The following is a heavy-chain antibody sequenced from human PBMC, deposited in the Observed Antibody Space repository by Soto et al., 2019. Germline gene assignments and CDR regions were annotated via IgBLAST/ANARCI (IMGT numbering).Heavy chain of an antibody. Sequence: GGSLRLSCAASGFTFSDYAMRWVRQAPGKGLEWVADISGSGGSTNYADSVKGWFTISRDNSKNTLYLQMNSLRVEDTAVYYCAREFYYYYMDAWGKGTTVTVSS. CDR2: ISGSGGST. CDR3: AREFYYYYMDA. CDR1: GFTFSDYA. J-gene: IGHJ6*03. V-gene: IGHV3-23*01.